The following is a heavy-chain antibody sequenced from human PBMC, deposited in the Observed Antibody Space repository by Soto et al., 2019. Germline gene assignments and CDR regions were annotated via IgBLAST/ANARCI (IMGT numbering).Heavy chain of an antibody. Sequence: SATRSLACSVCGVSISSYFWSWIRQPPGRGLEWIWYTYHRGSTNYSPSLRSRVAISLDTSENQFSLKVSSVTAADTAVYYCARIGGYHGPLDYWGQGTPVTVSS. CDR2: TYHRGST. CDR1: GVSISSYF. J-gene: IGHJ4*02. CDR3: ARIGGYHGPLDY. V-gene: IGHV4-59*01. D-gene: IGHD3-16*02.